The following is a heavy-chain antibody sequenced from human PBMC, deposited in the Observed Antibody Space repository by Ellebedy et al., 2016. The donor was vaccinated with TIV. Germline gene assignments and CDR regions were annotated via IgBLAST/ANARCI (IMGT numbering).Heavy chain of an antibody. CDR1: GYTFTSYG. Sequence: ASVKVSCXASGYTFTSYGISWVRQPPGQGLEWMGWISAYNGNTNYAQKLQGRVTMTTDTSTSTAYMELRSLRSDDTAVYYCARVGELFGTIRLWDVWGQGTTVTVSS. V-gene: IGHV1-18*01. J-gene: IGHJ6*02. CDR2: ISAYNGNT. CDR3: ARVGELFGTIRLWDV. D-gene: IGHD3-10*01.